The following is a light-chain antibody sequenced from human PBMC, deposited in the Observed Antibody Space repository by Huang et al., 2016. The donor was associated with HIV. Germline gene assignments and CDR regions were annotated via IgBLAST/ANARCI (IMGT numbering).Light chain of an antibody. CDR3: QQYNNWPLT. V-gene: IGKV3-15*01. J-gene: IGKJ4*01. CDR1: QSISSK. CDR2: GAS. Sequence: EIVMTQSPATLSVSPGERATLSCRASQSISSKLAWYHQIAGQAPRLLIYGASTRATGIPARVSGSGSGTEFTLTISSLQSEDFAVYYCQQYNNWPLTFGGGTKVEIK.